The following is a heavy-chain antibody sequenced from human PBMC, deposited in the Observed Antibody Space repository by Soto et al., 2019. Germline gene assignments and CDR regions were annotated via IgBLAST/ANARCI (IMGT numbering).Heavy chain of an antibody. D-gene: IGHD3-16*01. V-gene: IGHV3-30-3*01. J-gene: IGHJ3*02. CDR1: GFTFDTFA. Sequence: QVHLVESGGSVVQPGRSLRLSCAASGFTFDTFAIHWVRQTPGKVLEWVALISYDGYNTYYADSVKGRFTISRDNSKNTLSLQMHILRVEDTAVYCWAKGGYYSLFDIWGQGTMVTVSA. CDR3: AKGGYYSLFDI. CDR2: ISYDGYNT.